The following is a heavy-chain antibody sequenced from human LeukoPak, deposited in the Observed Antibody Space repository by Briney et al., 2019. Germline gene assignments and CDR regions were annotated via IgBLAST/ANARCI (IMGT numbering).Heavy chain of an antibody. Sequence: PGGSLRLSCAASGFTFNTYAMHWVRQAPGKGLEWLAVVSSDGNNKYYADSVRGRFTISRDNSKETLYMQMNSLRAEDTAVYYCASMVRGVIITRRPWGQGTLVTVSS. CDR2: VSSDGNNK. J-gene: IGHJ5*02. D-gene: IGHD3-10*01. CDR1: GFTFNTYA. CDR3: ASMVRGVIITRRP. V-gene: IGHV3-30-3*01.